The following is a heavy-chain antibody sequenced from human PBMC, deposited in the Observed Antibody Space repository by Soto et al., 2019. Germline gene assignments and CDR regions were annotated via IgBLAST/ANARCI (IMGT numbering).Heavy chain of an antibody. CDR1: GGSISSSSYY. V-gene: IGHV4-39*01. J-gene: IGHJ4*02. D-gene: IGHD4-17*01. CDR2: IYYSEST. Sequence: QLQLQESGPGLVKPSETLSLTCTVSGGSISSSSYYWGWIRQPPGKGLEWIGSIYYSESTYYNPSLMSRVTISVATSMHQCSLRLKSGTAADTAVYYRERHADAIYGGIDYWGQGTLVIVSA. CDR3: ERHADAIYGGIDY.